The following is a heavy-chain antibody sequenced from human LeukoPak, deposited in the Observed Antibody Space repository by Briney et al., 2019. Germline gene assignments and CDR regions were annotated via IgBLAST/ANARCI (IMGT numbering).Heavy chain of an antibody. CDR2: INEDGREK. V-gene: IGHV3-7*01. J-gene: IGHJ4*02. Sequence: GGSLRLSCVASGFTSSRYWMSRVRQTPGKGLEWVANINEDGREKYYVDSVNGRFTISRDNAKNSLYLQMNSLRAEDTAVYFCVRDAYDDYQSLDYWGQGTLVTVSS. D-gene: IGHD4-17*01. CDR1: GFTSSRYW. CDR3: VRDAYDDYQSLDY.